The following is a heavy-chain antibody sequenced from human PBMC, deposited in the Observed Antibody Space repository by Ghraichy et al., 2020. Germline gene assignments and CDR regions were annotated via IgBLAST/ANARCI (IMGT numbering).Heavy chain of an antibody. CDR3: ASAGATNWFDP. D-gene: IGHD1-26*01. CDR2: IIPILGIA. CDR1: GGTFSSYA. V-gene: IGHV1-69*04. Sequence: SVKVSCKASGGTFSSYAISWVRQAPGQGLEWMGRIIPILGIANYAQKFQGRVTITADKSTSTAYMELSSLRSEDTAVYYCASAGATNWFDPWGQGTLVTVSS. J-gene: IGHJ5*02.